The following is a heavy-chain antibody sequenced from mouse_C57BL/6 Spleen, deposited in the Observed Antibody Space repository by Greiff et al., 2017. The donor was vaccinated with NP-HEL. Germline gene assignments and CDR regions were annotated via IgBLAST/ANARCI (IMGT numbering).Heavy chain of an antibody. Sequence: QVQLKQPGAELVKPGASVKLSCKASGYTFTSYWMHWVKQRPGQGLEWIGMIHPNSGSTNYNEKFKSKATLTVDKSSSTAYMQLSSLTSEDSAVYYCATIYYYGSSYEDWYFDVWGTGTTVTVSS. D-gene: IGHD1-1*01. CDR1: GYTFTSYW. CDR2: IHPNSGST. V-gene: IGHV1-64*01. CDR3: ATIYYYGSSYEDWYFDV. J-gene: IGHJ1*03.